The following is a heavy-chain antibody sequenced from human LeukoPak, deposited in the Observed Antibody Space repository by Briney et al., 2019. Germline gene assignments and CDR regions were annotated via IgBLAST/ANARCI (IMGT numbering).Heavy chain of an antibody. CDR1: GGSISSSSYY. D-gene: IGHD6-13*01. CDR2: IYYSGST. J-gene: IGHJ6*03. V-gene: IGHV4-39*07. Sequence: SETLSLTCTVSGGSISSSSYYWGWIRHPPGKGLEWIGSIYYSGSTYYNPSLKSRVTISVDTSKNQFSLKLSSVTAADTAVYYCARGSSSPYCYYMDVWGKGTTVTVSS. CDR3: ARGSSSPYCYYMDV.